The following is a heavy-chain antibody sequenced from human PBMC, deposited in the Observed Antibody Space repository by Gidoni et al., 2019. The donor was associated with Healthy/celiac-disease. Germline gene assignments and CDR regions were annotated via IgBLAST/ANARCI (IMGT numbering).Heavy chain of an antibody. CDR1: GYTFTSSA. J-gene: IGHJ3*02. V-gene: IGHV1-3*01. CDR2: INGGNGNT. D-gene: IGHD4-17*01. Sequence: QVQLVQSGAEVKKPGASVKVSCKASGYTFTSSAMHWVRQAPGQRLEWMGWINGGNGNTKYSQKFQGRVTITRDTSASTAYMELSSLRSEDTAVYYCARSGWDGDYVAYAFDIWGQGTMVTVSS. CDR3: ARSGWDGDYVAYAFDI.